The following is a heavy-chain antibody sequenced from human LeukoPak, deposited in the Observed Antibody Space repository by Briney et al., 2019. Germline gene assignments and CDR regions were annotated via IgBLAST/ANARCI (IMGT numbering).Heavy chain of an antibody. Sequence: TSVKVSCKASGFTFTSSTVQWVRQARGQRLEWIGWIVVGSGNTKYAQKFQERVTITRDMSTNTAYMELSSLRSEDTAVYYCAADLYGPVFDYWGQGTMVIVSS. CDR2: IVVGSGNT. CDR1: GFTFTSST. J-gene: IGHJ4*03. D-gene: IGHD3-16*01. CDR3: AADLYGPVFDY. V-gene: IGHV1-58*01.